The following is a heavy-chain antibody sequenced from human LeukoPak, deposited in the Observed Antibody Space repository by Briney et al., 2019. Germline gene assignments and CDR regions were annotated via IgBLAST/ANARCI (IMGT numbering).Heavy chain of an antibody. J-gene: IGHJ3*02. V-gene: IGHV4-39*01. CDR2: MYYSGST. CDR3: ARQLPYCSTTSCYIGGLWAFDI. CDR1: GGSISNSDYY. Sequence: PSETLSLTCTVSGGSISNSDYYWGWIRQPPGKGLEWIGSMYYSGSTYYNPSLKSRVTISVDTSKNQFSLKLSSVTAADTALYYCARQLPYCSTTSCYIGGLWAFDIWGQGTMVTVSS. D-gene: IGHD2-2*02.